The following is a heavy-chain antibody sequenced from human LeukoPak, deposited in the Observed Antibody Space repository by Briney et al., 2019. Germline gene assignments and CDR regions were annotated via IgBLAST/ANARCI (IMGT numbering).Heavy chain of an antibody. CDR2: INPSGGST. V-gene: IGHV1-46*01. CDR3: ARDNSVGDNAWWFDP. D-gene: IGHD1-26*01. J-gene: IGHJ5*02. Sequence: ASVKVSCKASGYTFTTYYMHWVRQAPGQGPEWMGMINPSGGSTTYAQKFQGRVTMTRDMSTSTDYMELSSLRSEDTAIYYCARDNSVGDNAWWFDPWGQGTLVTVSS. CDR1: GYTFTTYY.